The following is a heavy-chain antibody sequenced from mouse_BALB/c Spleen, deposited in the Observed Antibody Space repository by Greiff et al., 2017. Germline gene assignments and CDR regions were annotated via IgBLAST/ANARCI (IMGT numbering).Heavy chain of an antibody. CDR1: GFNIKDYY. Sequence: EVQLQESGAELVRSGASVKLSCTASGFNIKDYYMHWVKQRPEQGLEWIGWIDPENGDTEYAPKFQGKATMTADTSSNTAYLQLSSLTSEDTAVYYCNAGGARAIFYAMDYWGQGTSVTVSS. J-gene: IGHJ4*01. CDR3: NAGGARAIFYAMDY. V-gene: IGHV14-4*02. D-gene: IGHD3-1*01. CDR2: IDPENGDT.